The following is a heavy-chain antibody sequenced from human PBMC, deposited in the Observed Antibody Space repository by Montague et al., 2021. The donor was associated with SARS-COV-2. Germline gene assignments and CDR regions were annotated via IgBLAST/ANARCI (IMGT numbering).Heavy chain of an antibody. V-gene: IGHV4-4*02. J-gene: IGHJ6*02. CDR2: IYHSGST. Sequence: SETLSLTCAVSGGSISSSNWWTWVRQPPGKELEWIGEIYHSGSTNYTPSLKSRVTISVDKSKNQFSLKLSSVTAADTAVYYCARMVRGVIMWAYGMDVWGQGTTVTVSS. CDR3: ARMVRGVIMWAYGMDV. D-gene: IGHD3-10*01. CDR1: GGSISSSNW.